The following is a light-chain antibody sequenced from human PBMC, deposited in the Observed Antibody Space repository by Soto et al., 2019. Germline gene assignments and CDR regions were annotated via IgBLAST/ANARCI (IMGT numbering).Light chain of an antibody. CDR1: QSISRY. V-gene: IGKV3D-15*01. J-gene: IGKJ4*01. CDR2: GAS. Sequence: IVLTQSPGTLSLSPGERTTLSCRASQSISRYLAWYQQKPGQGPRLLIYGASSRATGPPDRFSGSGSGTEFTLTISSLQSEDCAIYYCQQYHTWPITFGGGTKVDIK. CDR3: QQYHTWPIT.